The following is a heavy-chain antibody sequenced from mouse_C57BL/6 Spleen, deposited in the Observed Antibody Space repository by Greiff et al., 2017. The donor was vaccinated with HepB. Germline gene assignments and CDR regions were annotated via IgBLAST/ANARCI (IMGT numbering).Heavy chain of an antibody. CDR2: ISGGGGNT. CDR3: ARITTVAYYFDY. J-gene: IGHJ2*01. Sequence: EVMLVESGGGLVKPGGSLKLSCAASGFTFSSYTMSWVRQTPEKRLEWVATISGGGGNTYYPDSVKGRFTISRDNAKNTLYLQMSSLRSEDTALYYCARITTVAYYFDYWGQGTTLTVSS. CDR1: GFTFSSYT. D-gene: IGHD1-1*01. V-gene: IGHV5-9*01.